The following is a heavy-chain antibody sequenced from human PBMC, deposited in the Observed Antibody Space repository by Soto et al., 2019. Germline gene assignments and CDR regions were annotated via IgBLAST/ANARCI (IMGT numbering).Heavy chain of an antibody. CDR3: ARPPGYISDWYYFDL. CDR2: ISPRSGGT. V-gene: IGHV1-2*02. D-gene: IGHD3-9*01. J-gene: IGHJ4*02. CDR1: GDTFMDYY. Sequence: ASVKVSCKASGDTFMDYYMHWVRQAPGQGFEWMGRISPRSGGTNYAQKFQGRVTMTWDTSLNTAYMELSSLISEDTAVYYCARPPGYISDWYYFDLWGQGTLVTVSS.